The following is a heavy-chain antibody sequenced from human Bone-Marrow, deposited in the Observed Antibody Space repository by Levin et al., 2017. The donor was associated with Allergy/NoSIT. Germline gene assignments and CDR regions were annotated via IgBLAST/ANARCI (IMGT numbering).Heavy chain of an antibody. V-gene: IGHV1-2*06. CDR2: LNPASGGT. CDR3: AILPSGYCSGATCGA. J-gene: IGHJ5*02. CDR1: GYIFTDYY. Sequence: GESLKISCKASGYIFTDYYMHWVRQAPGQGLEWMGRLNPASGGTNPAQKFQDRVAMSSDTSISTAYMDLNRLTSDDTAMYFCAILPSGYCSGATCGAWGQGTQVTVSS. D-gene: IGHD2-15*01.